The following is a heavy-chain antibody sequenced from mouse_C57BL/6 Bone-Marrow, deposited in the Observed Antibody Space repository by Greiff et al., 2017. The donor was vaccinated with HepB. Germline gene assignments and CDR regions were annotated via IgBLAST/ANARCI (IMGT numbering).Heavy chain of an antibody. CDR1: GFNIKNTY. J-gene: IGHJ2*01. CDR3: ARSGY. D-gene: IGHD3-1*01. CDR2: IDPANGNT. Sequence: VQLQQSVAELVRPGASVKLSCTASGFNIKNTYMPWVKQRPEQGLEWIGRIDPANGNTKYAPKFQGKATITADTSSNTAYLQLSSLTSEDTAIYYCARSGYWGQGTTLTVSS. V-gene: IGHV14-3*01.